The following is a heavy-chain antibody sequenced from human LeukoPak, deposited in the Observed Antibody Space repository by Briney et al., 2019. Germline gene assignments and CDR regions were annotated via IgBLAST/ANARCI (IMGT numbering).Heavy chain of an antibody. CDR1: GFTFSSYS. J-gene: IGHJ4*02. V-gene: IGHV3-48*01. Sequence: GGSLRLSCAASGFTFSSYSMNWVRQAPGKGLERVSYISSSSSTIYYADSVKGRFTISRDNAKNSLYLQMNSLRAADTAVYYCARDRYWGQGTLVTVSS. CDR2: ISSSSSTI. CDR3: ARDRY.